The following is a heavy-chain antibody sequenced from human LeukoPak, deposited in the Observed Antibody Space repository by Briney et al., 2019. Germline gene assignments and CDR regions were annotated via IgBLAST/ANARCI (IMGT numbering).Heavy chain of an antibody. CDR1: GGSISSYY. Sequence: PSETLSLTCTVPGGSISSYYWSWIRQPPGKGLEWIGYIYYSGSTNYNPSLKSRVTISVDTSKNQFSLKLSSVTAADTAVYYCARGVKGYNWNDMMSWFDPWGQGTLVTVSS. CDR3: ARGVKGYNWNDMMSWFDP. V-gene: IGHV4-59*01. D-gene: IGHD1-1*01. J-gene: IGHJ5*02. CDR2: IYYSGST.